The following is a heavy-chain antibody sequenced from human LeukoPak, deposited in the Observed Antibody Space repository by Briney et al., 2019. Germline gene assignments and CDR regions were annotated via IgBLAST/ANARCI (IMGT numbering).Heavy chain of an antibody. V-gene: IGHV1-69*13. CDR3: ARDNDSRDPPHFDY. CDR2: IIPIFGTT. J-gene: IGHJ4*02. Sequence: ASVKVSCKASGGTFSRYAITWVRQAPGQGLEWMGGIIPIFGTTNYAQKFQGRVTITADESTSTAYMELSSLRSEDTAVYYCARDNDSRDPPHFDYWGQGTLVTVSS. D-gene: IGHD3-16*01. CDR1: GGTFSRYA.